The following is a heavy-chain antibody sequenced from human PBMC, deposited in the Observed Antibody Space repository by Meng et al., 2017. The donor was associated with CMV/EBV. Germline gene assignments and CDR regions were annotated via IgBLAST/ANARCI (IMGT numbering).Heavy chain of an antibody. CDR3: ARAQGKGYSSGWLYFDY. V-gene: IGHV3-53*01. Sequence: GSLKISCAASGFTVSSNYMSWVRQAPGKGLEWVSVIYSGGSTYYADSVKGRFTISRDNSKNTLYLQMNSLRAEDTAVYYCARAQGKGYSSGWLYFDYWGQGTLVTVSS. D-gene: IGHD6-19*01. CDR1: GFTVSSNY. J-gene: IGHJ4*02. CDR2: IYSGGST.